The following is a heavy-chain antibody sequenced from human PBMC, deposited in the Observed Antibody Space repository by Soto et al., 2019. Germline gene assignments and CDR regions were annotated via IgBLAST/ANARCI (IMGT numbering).Heavy chain of an antibody. CDR1: GDSISSDTSY. V-gene: IGHV4-31*03. J-gene: IGHJ5*02. D-gene: IGHD2-8*02. CDR2: VYKTGNT. Sequence: SETLSLTCTVSGDSISSDTSYWTWIRQPPGKGLEWIGYVYKTGNTFYNPSLRSRLTMSGDTSKNQFSLRLTSVTAADTAVYYCARELVRRFDLWGQGTLVTVSS. CDR3: ARELVRRFDL.